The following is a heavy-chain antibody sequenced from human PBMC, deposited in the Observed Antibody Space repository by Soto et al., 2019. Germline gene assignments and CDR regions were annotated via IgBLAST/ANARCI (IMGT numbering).Heavy chain of an antibody. V-gene: IGHV3-15*07. CDR3: AKGRGSGAVDWFDP. CDR2: IKSKTDGGTT. Sequence: GGSLRLSCAASGFTFSNAWMNWVRQAPGKGLEWVGRIKSKTDGGTTDYAAPVKGRFTISRDNSKNTLYLQMNSLRAEDTAVYYCAKGRGSGAVDWFDPWGQGTLVTVSS. J-gene: IGHJ5*02. CDR1: GFTFSNAW. D-gene: IGHD3-10*01.